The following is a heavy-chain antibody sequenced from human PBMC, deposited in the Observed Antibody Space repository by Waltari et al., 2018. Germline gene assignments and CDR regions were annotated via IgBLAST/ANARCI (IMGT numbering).Heavy chain of an antibody. CDR2: IYHSGST. J-gene: IGHJ4*02. CDR1: GYSISSGYY. Sequence: PSETLSLTCAVSGYSISSGYYWGWIRQPPGKGLEWIGSIYHSGSTYYNPSLKSRVTISVDTSKNQFSLKLSSVTAADTAVYYCARHQLQSSSTPLDYWGQGTLVTVSS. D-gene: IGHD6-6*01. V-gene: IGHV4-38-2*01. CDR3: ARHQLQSSSTPLDY.